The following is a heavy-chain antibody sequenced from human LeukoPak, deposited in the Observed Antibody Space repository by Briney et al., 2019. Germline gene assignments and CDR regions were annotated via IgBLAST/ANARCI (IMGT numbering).Heavy chain of an antibody. CDR3: ATGGRYCSSTSCYDWFDP. D-gene: IGHD2-2*01. V-gene: IGHV1-24*01. CDR2: FDPEDGET. Sequence: ASVKVSCKVSGYTLTELSMHWVRQAPGKGLEWVGGFDPEDGETIYAQKFQGRVTMTEDTSTDTAYMELSSLRSEDTAVYYCATGGRYCSSTSCYDWFDPWGQGTLVTVSS. J-gene: IGHJ5*02. CDR1: GYTLTELS.